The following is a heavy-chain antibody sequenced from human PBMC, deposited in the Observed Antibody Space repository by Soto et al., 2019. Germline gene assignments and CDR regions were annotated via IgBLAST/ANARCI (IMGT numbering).Heavy chain of an antibody. CDR2: LSASGSNT. CDR1: GFAFSTYA. V-gene: IGHV3-23*01. Sequence: VQLLESGGGLVQPGGSLRLSCAASGFAFSTYAMSWVRQAPGMGLEWVSALSASGSNTYYADSVKGRFTISRDNSKNTLYLQMNSLRGEDTAIYYCAKDKYGSFDYWGQGALVTVSS. CDR3: AKDKYGSFDY. J-gene: IGHJ4*02. D-gene: IGHD1-26*01.